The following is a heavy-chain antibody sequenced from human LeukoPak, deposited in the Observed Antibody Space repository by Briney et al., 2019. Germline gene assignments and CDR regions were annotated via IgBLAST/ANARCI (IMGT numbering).Heavy chain of an antibody. Sequence: GGSLRLSCAASGFTFSSYGMHWVRQAPGKGLEWVAVISYDGSNKYYADSVKGRFTISRDNSKNTLYLQMNSLRAEDTAVYYCAKDRYGDGFDYWGQGTLVTVSS. CDR2: ISYDGSNK. J-gene: IGHJ4*02. CDR1: GFTFSSYG. V-gene: IGHV3-30*18. D-gene: IGHD4-17*01. CDR3: AKDRYGDGFDY.